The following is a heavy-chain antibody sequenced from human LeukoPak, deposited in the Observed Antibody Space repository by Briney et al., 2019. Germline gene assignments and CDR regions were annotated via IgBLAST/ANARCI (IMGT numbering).Heavy chain of an antibody. V-gene: IGHV4-39*01. CDR3: AGHLDSRGRYFDY. Sequence: PSETLSLTCIVSGDSISSGSHYWAWVRQPPGKGLEWIASMLYSGNTYYNPSLKSRVTISVDTSKNQFFLRLSSVTAADTTVYYCAGHLDSRGRYFDYWGQGTLVTVSS. J-gene: IGHJ4*02. CDR1: GDSISSGSHY. CDR2: MLYSGNT. D-gene: IGHD3-22*01.